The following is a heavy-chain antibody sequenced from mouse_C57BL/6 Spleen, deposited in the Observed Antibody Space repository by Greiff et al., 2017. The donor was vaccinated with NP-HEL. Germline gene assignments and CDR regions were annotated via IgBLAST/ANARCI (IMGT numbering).Heavy chain of an antibody. J-gene: IGHJ4*01. CDR1: GYTFTSYW. Sequence: QVQLQQPGAELVKPGASVKLSCKASGYTFTSYWMHWVKQRPGQGLEWIGMIHPNSGSTNYNEKFKSKATLTVDKSSSTAYMQLSRLTSEDSAVYYCARRGGHYYAMDYWGQGTSVTVSS. CDR2: IHPNSGST. V-gene: IGHV1-64*01. CDR3: ARRGGHYYAMDY.